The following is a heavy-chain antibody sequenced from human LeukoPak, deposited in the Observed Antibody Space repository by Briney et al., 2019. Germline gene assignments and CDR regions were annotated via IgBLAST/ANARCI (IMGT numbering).Heavy chain of an antibody. CDR1: GFTVSSNY. J-gene: IGHJ6*02. CDR3: ARDLVYGSGFLDV. Sequence: GGSLRLSCAASGFTVSSNYMSWVRQAPGKGLEWVSVIYRGGNTYYADSVKGRFTISTDNSKNTLYLQMNSLRAEDTAVYYCARDLVYGSGFLDVWGQGTTVTVSS. CDR2: IYRGGNT. D-gene: IGHD3-10*01. V-gene: IGHV3-53*01.